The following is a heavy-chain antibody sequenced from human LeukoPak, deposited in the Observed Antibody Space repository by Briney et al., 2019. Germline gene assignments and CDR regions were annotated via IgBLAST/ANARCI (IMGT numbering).Heavy chain of an antibody. Sequence: GGSLRLSCAASGFTFSSYGMRWVRQAPGKGLEWVAVIWHDGSNKYYADSVKGRFTISRDNSKNTVYLQMNSLRAEDTAVYYCARSGYSSGRYYFDYWGQGTLVTVSS. CDR1: GFTFSSYG. CDR3: ARSGYSSGRYYFDY. CDR2: IWHDGSNK. J-gene: IGHJ4*02. D-gene: IGHD6-19*01. V-gene: IGHV3-33*01.